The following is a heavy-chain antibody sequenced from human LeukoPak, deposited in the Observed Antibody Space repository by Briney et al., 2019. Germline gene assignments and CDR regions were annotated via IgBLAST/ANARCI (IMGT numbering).Heavy chain of an antibody. Sequence: SETLSLTCTVSGGSISSISYYWGWIRQPPGKALEWIVSIYYSGSTYYNASLKSRVTISGDTSKNQVSLKLSSVTAADTAVYYCARHRGNYDSSGYYFVFSSLDAFYIWGQGTMVTVSS. J-gene: IGHJ3*02. CDR1: GGSISSISYY. CDR3: ARHRGNYDSSGYYFVFSSLDAFYI. CDR2: IYYSGST. V-gene: IGHV4-39*01. D-gene: IGHD3-22*01.